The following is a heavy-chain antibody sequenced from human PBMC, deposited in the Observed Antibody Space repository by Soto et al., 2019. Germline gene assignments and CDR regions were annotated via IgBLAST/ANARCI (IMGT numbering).Heavy chain of an antibody. V-gene: IGHV4-4*02. CDR2: IYHSGST. CDR1: GGSISSSNW. CDR3: AKGSPPDVYSDAGVYPWALYYFDY. J-gene: IGHJ4*02. Sequence: QVQLQESGPGLVKPSGTLSLTCAVSGGSISSSNWWSWVRQPPGKGLEWIGEIYHSGSTNYNPSLKSRVTISVDKSKNQFSLKLSSVTAADTAVYYCAKGSPPDVYSDAGVYPWALYYFDYWGQGTLVTVSS. D-gene: IGHD3-22*01.